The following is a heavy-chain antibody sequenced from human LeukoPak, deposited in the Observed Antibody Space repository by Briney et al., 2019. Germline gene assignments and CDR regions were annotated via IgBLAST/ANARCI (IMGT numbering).Heavy chain of an antibody. Sequence: GGSLRLSCASSGFTFSSYAMSWVRQAPGKGLEWVSAISGSGGSTYYADSVKGRFTISRDNSKNTLYLQMNSLRAEDTAVYYCAIYIVVVPAANEYFQHWGQGTVVTVSS. CDR1: GFTFSSYA. CDR3: AIYIVVVPAANEYFQH. V-gene: IGHV3-23*01. J-gene: IGHJ1*01. D-gene: IGHD2-2*01. CDR2: ISGSGGST.